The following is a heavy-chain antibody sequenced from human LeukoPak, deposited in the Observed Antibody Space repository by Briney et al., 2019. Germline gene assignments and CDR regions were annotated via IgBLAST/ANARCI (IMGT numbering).Heavy chain of an antibody. Sequence: PSETLSLTCTVSGASISSYNWSWIRQPAGKGLKWIGRIYTSGSTNYNPSLKSRVTMSVDTSKNQFSLKLSSVTAADTAVYYCARDILNFFPRGFDPWGQGTLVTVSS. J-gene: IGHJ5*02. D-gene: IGHD2/OR15-2a*01. V-gene: IGHV4-4*07. CDR2: IYTSGST. CDR3: ARDILNFFPRGFDP. CDR1: GASISSYN.